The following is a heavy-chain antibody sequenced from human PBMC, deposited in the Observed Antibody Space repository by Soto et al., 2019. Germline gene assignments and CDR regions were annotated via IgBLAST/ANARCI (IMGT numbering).Heavy chain of an antibody. J-gene: IGHJ4*02. CDR3: AGGSGSYYV. CDR1: GFTFSNFG. Sequence: QVQVVESGGGVVHPATSLRLSCAASGFTFSNFGMHWVRQAPGKGLEWVAVISNDGTSENYAQSVKGRFTISRDNSKNTLYLQMNSLRAEDTAVYYCAGGSGSYYVWGQGTLVTVSS. CDR2: ISNDGTSE. D-gene: IGHD1-26*01. V-gene: IGHV3-30*03.